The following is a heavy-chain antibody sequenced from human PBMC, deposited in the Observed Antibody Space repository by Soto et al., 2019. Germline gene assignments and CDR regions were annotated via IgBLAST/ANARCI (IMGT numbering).Heavy chain of an antibody. V-gene: IGHV3-21*01. D-gene: IGHD6-6*01. CDR1: GFTFSSYS. Sequence: GGSLRLSCAASGFTFSSYSMNWVRQAPGKGLEWVSSISSSSSYIYYADSVKGRFTISRDNAKNSLYLQMNSLRAEDTAAYYCARVPVAARPPYYYGMDVWGQGTTVTVS. CDR2: ISSSSSYI. J-gene: IGHJ6*02. CDR3: ARVPVAARPPYYYGMDV.